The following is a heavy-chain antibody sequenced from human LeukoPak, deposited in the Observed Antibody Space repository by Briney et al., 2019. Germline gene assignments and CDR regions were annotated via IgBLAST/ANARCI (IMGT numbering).Heavy chain of an antibody. CDR2: INPNSGGT. CDR1: GYTFTSYA. Sequence: ASVKVSCKASGYTFTSYAMNWVRQAPGQGLEWMGWINPNSGGTNYAQKFQGRVTMTRDTSISTAYMELSRLRSDDTAVYYCAREAYSYGYIGSWFDPWGQGTLVTVSS. V-gene: IGHV1-2*02. D-gene: IGHD5-18*01. CDR3: AREAYSYGYIGSWFDP. J-gene: IGHJ5*02.